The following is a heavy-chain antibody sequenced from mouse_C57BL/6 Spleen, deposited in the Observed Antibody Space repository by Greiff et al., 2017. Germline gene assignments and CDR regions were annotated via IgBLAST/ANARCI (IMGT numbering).Heavy chain of an antibody. CDR3: ARSPDDYEGWYVDV. D-gene: IGHD2-4*01. J-gene: IGHJ1*03. V-gene: IGHV1-18*01. CDR1: GYTFPDYN. CDR2: INPNNGGT. Sequence: EVQLQQSGPELVKPGASVKIPCKASGYTFPDYNMDWVKQSHGKSLEWIGDINPNNGGTIYNQKFKGKATVTVDKSSSTAYMELRSLTSEDTAVYYCARSPDDYEGWYVDVWGTGTTVTVSA.